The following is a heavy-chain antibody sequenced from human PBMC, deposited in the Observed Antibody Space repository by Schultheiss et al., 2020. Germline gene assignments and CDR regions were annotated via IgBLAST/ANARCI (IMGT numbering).Heavy chain of an antibody. D-gene: IGHD1-1*01. J-gene: IGHJ4*02. CDR3: ARKVQSAYYFEY. V-gene: IGHV4-59*06. CDR1: GGSISSYY. CDR2: IHYSGST. Sequence: SETLSLTCTVSGGSISSYYWSWIRQHPGRGLEWIGYIHYSGSTYYNPSLKSRVIISVDTSKNQFSLKLSSVTAADTAVYYCARKVQSAYYFEYWGQGTLVNVSA.